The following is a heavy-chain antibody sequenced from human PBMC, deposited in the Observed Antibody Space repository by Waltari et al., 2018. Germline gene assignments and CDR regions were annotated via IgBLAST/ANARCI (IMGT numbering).Heavy chain of an antibody. J-gene: IGHJ4*02. D-gene: IGHD5-12*01. Sequence: QEQLQESGPGLVKPSETLSLTCSVSGGSIRNYYWSWIRQPAGKGLGWIGRIYTSVSANYSPSLKSRVTMSVDTSKNQFSLKLNSVTAADTAVYYCAREVRRDGFNYLDYWGQGTLVTVSS. CDR1: GGSIRNYY. CDR3: AREVRRDGFNYLDY. V-gene: IGHV4-4*07. CDR2: IYTSVSA.